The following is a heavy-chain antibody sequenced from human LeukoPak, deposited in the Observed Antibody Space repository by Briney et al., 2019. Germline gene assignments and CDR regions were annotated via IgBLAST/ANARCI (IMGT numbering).Heavy chain of an antibody. Sequence: SETLSLTCAVYGGSFSGYYWSWIRQPPGKGLEWIGEINHSGSTNYNPSLKSRVTISVDTSKNQFSLKLSSVTAADTAVYYCASPSVDTARKYYYYGMDVWGQGTTVTVSS. CDR3: ASPSVDTARKYYYYGMDV. D-gene: IGHD5-18*01. J-gene: IGHJ6*02. CDR2: INHSGST. V-gene: IGHV4-34*01. CDR1: GGSFSGYY.